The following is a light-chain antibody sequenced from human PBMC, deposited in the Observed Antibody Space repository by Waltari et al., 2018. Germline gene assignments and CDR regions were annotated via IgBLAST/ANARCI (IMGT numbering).Light chain of an antibody. J-gene: IGKJ4*01. CDR1: QNIRSY. V-gene: IGKV1-39*01. CDR2: AAS. CDR3: QQSFTIPLT. Sequence: DIQMTQSPSSLSASVGDRVTITCRASQNIRSYLNWYQQKAGKGPNLLISAASSLQSGVPSRFSGRGSGTEFTLTISSLQPEDFATYFCQQSFTIPLTFGGGTKVDIK.